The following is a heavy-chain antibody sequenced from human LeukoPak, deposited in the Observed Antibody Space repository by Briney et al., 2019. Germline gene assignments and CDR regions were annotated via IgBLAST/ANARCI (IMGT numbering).Heavy chain of an antibody. D-gene: IGHD3-16*01. CDR2: IRQDGNEK. Sequence: GGSLRLSCAASGFTFSGYWMSWVRQAPGKGLEWVASIRQDGNEKHYVDSVKGRFTISRDDAKNSLYLQMNSLRAEDTAVYYCARDVYYDTNFDFWGQGTLVTVSS. CDR3: ARDVYYDTNFDF. J-gene: IGHJ4*02. CDR1: GFTFSGYW. V-gene: IGHV3-7*01.